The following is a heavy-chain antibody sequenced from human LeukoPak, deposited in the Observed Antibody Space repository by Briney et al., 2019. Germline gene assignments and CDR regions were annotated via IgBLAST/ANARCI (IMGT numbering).Heavy chain of an antibody. D-gene: IGHD2-2*01. V-gene: IGHV3-30-3*01. CDR2: ISYDGSNK. CDR1: GFTFSSYA. J-gene: IGHJ4*02. Sequence: PGRSLRLSCAASGFTFSSYAMHWVRQAPGKGLEWVAVISYDGSNKYYADSVKGRFTISRDNSKNTLYLQMNSLRAEDTAVYYCASERAYCSSTSCYATDYWGQGTLVTVSS. CDR3: ASERAYCSSTSCYATDY.